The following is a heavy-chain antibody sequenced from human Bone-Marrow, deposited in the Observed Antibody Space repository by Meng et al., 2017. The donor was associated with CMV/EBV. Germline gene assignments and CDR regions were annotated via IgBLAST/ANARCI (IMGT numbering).Heavy chain of an antibody. J-gene: IGHJ3*02. CDR3: VRGVRTPTDALDI. V-gene: IGHV3-30*04. Sequence: GESLKISCAASGFSLNTYPMHWVRQAPGRGLEWVALTSYDGNNEYYADSVKGRFTISRDNSENSLFLQMSSLTAADTAIYYCVRGVRTPTDALDIWGQGTMVTVSS. CDR2: TSYDGNNE. CDR1: GFSLNTYP.